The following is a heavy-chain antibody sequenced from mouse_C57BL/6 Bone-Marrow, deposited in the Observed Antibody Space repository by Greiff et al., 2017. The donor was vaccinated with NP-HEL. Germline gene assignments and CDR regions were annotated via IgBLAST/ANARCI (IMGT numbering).Heavy chain of an antibody. J-gene: IGHJ2*01. V-gene: IGHV5-6*02. CDR2: ISSGGSYT. CDR3: ARHAAPYYFDY. Sequence: DVKLVESGGDLVKPGGSLKLSCAASGFTFSSYGMSWVRQTPDKRLEWVATISSGGSYTYYPDSVKGRFTISRDNAKNTLYLQMSSLKSEDTAMYYCARHAAPYYFDYWGQGTILTVSS. CDR1: GFTFSSYG.